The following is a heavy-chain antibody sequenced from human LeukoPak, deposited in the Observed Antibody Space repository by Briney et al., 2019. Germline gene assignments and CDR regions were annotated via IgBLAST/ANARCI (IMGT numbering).Heavy chain of an antibody. CDR3: ASLTKTFGDLRITHFDY. CDR1: DGSMSNYY. Sequence: PSETLSLTCSVSDGSMSNYYWSWIRQPPGKGLALIASIYYSGNTYYNPSLKSRVSISVDTSKNQFSLKLTSVTAGDTAVYYCASLTKTFGDLRITHFDYWGQGTLVAVSS. J-gene: IGHJ4*02. V-gene: IGHV4-59*08. CDR2: IYYSGNT. D-gene: IGHD4-17*01.